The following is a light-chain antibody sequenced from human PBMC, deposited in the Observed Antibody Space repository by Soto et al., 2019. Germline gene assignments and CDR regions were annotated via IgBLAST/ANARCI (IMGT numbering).Light chain of an antibody. CDR2: DAS. Sequence: DIPLTQSPSSLSASVGDRVTITCQASQDSNNYLNWYQQKPGKAPKLLIFDASSVETGVPARCSGSGSGTHFTFTISSLEPEDIATYHCQHYEDLPLTFGGGTRVELK. CDR1: QDSNNY. V-gene: IGKV1-33*01. J-gene: IGKJ4*01. CDR3: QHYEDLPLT.